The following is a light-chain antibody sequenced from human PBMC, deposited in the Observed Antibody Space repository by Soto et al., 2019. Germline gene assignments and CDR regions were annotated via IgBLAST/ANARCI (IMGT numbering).Light chain of an antibody. CDR3: QQNFSAPWT. Sequence: DFQMTQSPSSLSASVGDRVTITCRASQHIARYLNWYQQKPGKAPKFLIYAASTLQSGVPSRFSGSGSGTAFTLTIDSLQPEEFATYFCQQNFSAPWTFGQGAKVEVK. CDR2: AAS. J-gene: IGKJ1*01. CDR1: QHIARY. V-gene: IGKV1-39*01.